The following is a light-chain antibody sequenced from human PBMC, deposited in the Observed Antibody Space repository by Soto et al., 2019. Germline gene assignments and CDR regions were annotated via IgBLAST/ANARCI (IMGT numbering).Light chain of an antibody. V-gene: IGKV1-5*03. Sequence: DIQMTQSPSTLSASVGDRVTITCRASPSISSWLAWYQQKPGKAPKLLIYKASSLESGIPSRFSGRGSGTEFSLTISSLQPDDFATYYCQQYNSYPWTFGQGTKVAIK. CDR2: KAS. CDR1: PSISSW. J-gene: IGKJ1*01. CDR3: QQYNSYPWT.